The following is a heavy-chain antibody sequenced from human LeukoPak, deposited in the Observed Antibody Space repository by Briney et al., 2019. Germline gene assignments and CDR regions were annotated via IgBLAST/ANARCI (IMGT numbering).Heavy chain of an antibody. J-gene: IGHJ6*03. Sequence: ASVKVSCKASGYTFTGYYMHWVRQAPGHGLEWMGRINPNSGGTNYAQKFQGRVPMTRDTSISTAYMELSRLRSDDTAVYYCARKGHGDYGAYYYYYYMDVWGKGTTVTVSS. V-gene: IGHV1-2*06. CDR3: ARKGHGDYGAYYYYYYMDV. CDR1: GYTFTGYY. D-gene: IGHD4-17*01. CDR2: INPNSGGT.